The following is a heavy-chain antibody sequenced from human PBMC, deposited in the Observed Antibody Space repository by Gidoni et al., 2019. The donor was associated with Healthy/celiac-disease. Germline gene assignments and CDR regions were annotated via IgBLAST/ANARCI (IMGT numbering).Heavy chain of an antibody. D-gene: IGHD2-21*02. Sequence: QVQLVESGGGVVQPGRSLRLSCAASGFTFGSYGMHWVRQAPGQGLEWVAVISYDGSNKYYADSVKGRFTISRDNSKNTLYLQMNSLRAEDTAVYYCAKDLEGIVVVTAILGYWGQGTLVTVSS. V-gene: IGHV3-30*18. J-gene: IGHJ4*02. CDR1: GFTFGSYG. CDR2: ISYDGSNK. CDR3: AKDLEGIVVVTAILGY.